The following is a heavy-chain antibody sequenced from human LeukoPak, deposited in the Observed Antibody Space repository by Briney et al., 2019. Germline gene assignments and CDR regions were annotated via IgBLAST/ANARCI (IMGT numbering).Heavy chain of an antibody. D-gene: IGHD2-2*01. CDR3: ARIRYCGGISCYYIDY. V-gene: IGHV1-2*02. CDR1: EYTFTGYY. CDR2: VDPNTGDS. Sequence: ASVKVSCKASEYTFTGYYIHWVRQAPGQGLEWMGWVDPNTGDSNYVQKFQGRVTMTRDTSISTAYMELSRLRSDDTAFYYCARIRYCGGISCYYIDYWGQGTLVTVSA. J-gene: IGHJ4*02.